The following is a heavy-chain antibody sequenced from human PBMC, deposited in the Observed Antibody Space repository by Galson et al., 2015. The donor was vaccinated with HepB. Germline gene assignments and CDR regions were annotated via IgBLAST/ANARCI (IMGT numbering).Heavy chain of an antibody. CDR3: AKVDIVVVPELAY. D-gene: IGHD2-2*03. V-gene: IGHV3-30*18. CDR1: GFTFSSYG. J-gene: IGHJ4*02. Sequence: SLRLSCAASGFTFSSYGMHWVRQAPGKGLEWVAVISYDGSNKYYADSVRGRFTISGDNSKNTLYLQMNSLRAEDTAVYYCAKVDIVVVPELAYWGQGTLVTVSS. CDR2: ISYDGSNK.